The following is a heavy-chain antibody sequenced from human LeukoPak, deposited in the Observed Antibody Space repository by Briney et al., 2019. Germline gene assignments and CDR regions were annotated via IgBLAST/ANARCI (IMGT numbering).Heavy chain of an antibody. CDR2: INPNSGGT. CDR1: GYTFTDYY. V-gene: IGHV1-2*02. J-gene: IGHJ4*02. CDR3: ARDLQLMVYAIGY. Sequence: ASVKVSCKASGYTFTDYYVHWVRQAPGQGLEWMGWINPNSGGTNSAQKFQGRVTMTRDMSTSTVYMELRSLRSDDTAVYYCARDLQLMVYAIGYWGQGTLVTVSS. D-gene: IGHD2-8*01.